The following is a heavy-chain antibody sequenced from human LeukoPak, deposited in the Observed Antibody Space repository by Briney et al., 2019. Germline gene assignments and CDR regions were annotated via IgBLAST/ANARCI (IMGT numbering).Heavy chain of an antibody. J-gene: IGHJ4*02. D-gene: IGHD5-18*01. CDR1: GGSISSSSYY. CDR3: ASEYSYGYRRLDY. Sequence: SETLSFTCTVSGGSISSSSYYWGWIRQPPGKGLEWIGSIYYSGSTYYNPSLKSRVTISVDTSKNQFSLKLSSVTAADTAVYYCASEYSYGYRRLDYWGQGTLVTVSS. V-gene: IGHV4-39*01. CDR2: IYYSGST.